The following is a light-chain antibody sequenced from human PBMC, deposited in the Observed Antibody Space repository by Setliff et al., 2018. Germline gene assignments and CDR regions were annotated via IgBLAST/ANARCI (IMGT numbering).Light chain of an antibody. CDR3: QQYDSFPRT. Sequence: DIQMTQSPSSLSASIGDRVTITCQASQDINKYLDWYQQKPGRAPNLLIYDASNLKTGVPSRFSGSGSGTEFTFTISSLQAEDTATYYCQQYDSFPRTFGQGTKVDI. V-gene: IGKV1-33*01. J-gene: IGKJ1*01. CDR2: DAS. CDR1: QDINKY.